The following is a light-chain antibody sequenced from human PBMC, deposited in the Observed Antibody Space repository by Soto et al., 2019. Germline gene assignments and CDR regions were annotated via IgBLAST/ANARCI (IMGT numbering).Light chain of an antibody. CDR1: QSVSSTS. Sequence: EIVLTQSPGTLSLSPGERATLSCRAIQSVSSTSLAWYQQKPGQAPRLLMYGVSSRATGIPDRFSGSGSGTDFTLTINRLEPGDFAVYFCQQYDSSVWTFGQGTKV. V-gene: IGKV3-20*01. CDR2: GVS. J-gene: IGKJ1*01. CDR3: QQYDSSVWT.